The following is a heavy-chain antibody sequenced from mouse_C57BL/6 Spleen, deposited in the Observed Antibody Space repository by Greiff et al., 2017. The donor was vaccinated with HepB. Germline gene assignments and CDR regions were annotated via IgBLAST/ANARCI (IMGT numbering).Heavy chain of an antibody. CDR3: ARHCITTGASYAMDY. V-gene: IGHV5-6*01. Sequence: EVKLMESGGDLVKPGGSLKLSCAASGFTFSSYGMSWVRQTPDKRLEWVATISSGGSYTYYPDSVKGRFTISRDNAKNTLYLQMSSLKSEDTAMYYCARHCITTGASYAMDYWGQGTSVTVSS. CDR2: ISSGGSYT. J-gene: IGHJ4*01. CDR1: GFTFSSYG. D-gene: IGHD1-1*01.